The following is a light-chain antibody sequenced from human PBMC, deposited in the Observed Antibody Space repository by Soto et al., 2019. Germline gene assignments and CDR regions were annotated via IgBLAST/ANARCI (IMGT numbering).Light chain of an antibody. CDR3: QQYHNWVT. CDR2: RAS. V-gene: IGKV3-15*01. Sequence: IVMTQSPATLSVSLGERATLSCRASQSINSNLAWYQQKPGQTPRLLMFRASIRAAGFPARFSGSGSGTEFTLTISSLQSEDFAVYYCQQYHNWVTFGGGTKVDIK. CDR1: QSINSN. J-gene: IGKJ4*01.